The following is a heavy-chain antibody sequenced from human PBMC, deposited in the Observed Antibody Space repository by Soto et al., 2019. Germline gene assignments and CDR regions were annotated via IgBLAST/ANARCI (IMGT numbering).Heavy chain of an antibody. CDR2: INHSGST. J-gene: IGHJ5*02. D-gene: IGHD2-15*01. CDR1: GGSFSGYY. V-gene: IGHV4-34*01. Sequence: SETLSLTCAVYGGSFSGYYWSWIRQPPGKGLEWIGEINHSGSTNYNPSLKSRVTISVDTSKNQFSLKLSSVTAADTAVYYCARVRRYCSGGSCPNWFDPWGQGTLVTVSS. CDR3: ARVRRYCSGGSCPNWFDP.